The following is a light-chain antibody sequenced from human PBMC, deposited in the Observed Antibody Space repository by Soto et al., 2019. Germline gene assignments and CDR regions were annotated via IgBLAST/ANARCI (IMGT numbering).Light chain of an antibody. CDR2: DVS. CDR3: CSYAGSPRYV. J-gene: IGLJ1*01. Sequence: QSALTQPRSVSGSPGQSVTISCNETSSDVGGYNYVSWYQQHPGKAPKVMIYDVSERPSGVPDRFSGSKSGNTASLTISGLQAEDEADYYCCSYAGSPRYVLGTGTKLTVL. V-gene: IGLV2-11*01. CDR1: SSDVGGYNY.